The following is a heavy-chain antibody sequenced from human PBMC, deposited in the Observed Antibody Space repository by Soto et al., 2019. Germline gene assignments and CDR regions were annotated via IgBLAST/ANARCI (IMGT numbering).Heavy chain of an antibody. CDR2: IDHTGRT. V-gene: IGHV4-34*01. CDR1: GGSFSGYH. Sequence: SETLSLTCAVYGGSFSGYHWSWIRQPPGKGLAWIGEIDHTGRTTYSPSLKSRVTISVDTSKNQFSLKLNSVTAADTAVYYCVRSASGIGCDYWGQGTLVTVS. D-gene: IGHD3-10*01. CDR3: VRSASGIGCDY. J-gene: IGHJ4*02.